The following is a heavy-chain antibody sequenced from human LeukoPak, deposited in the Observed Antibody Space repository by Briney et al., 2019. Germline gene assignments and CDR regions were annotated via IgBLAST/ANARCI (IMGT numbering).Heavy chain of an antibody. CDR1: GFTFTSLP. V-gene: IGHV3-30*04. CDR2: SSTHGSDE. D-gene: IGHD3-22*01. J-gene: IGHJ4*02. CDR3: AMDYYDSNGYSRGWDY. Sequence: PGKSLRLSCAASGFTFTSLPLHWVRQAPGKGLEWVAVSSTHGSDEYYADCVKGRFTVFSDNSKKTVYLQMDSLRAEDTAVYHCAMDYYDSNGYSRGWDYWGQGTLVTVSS.